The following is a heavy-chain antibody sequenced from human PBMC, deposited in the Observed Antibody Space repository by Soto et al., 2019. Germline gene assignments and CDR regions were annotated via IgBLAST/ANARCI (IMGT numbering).Heavy chain of an antibody. CDR1: GFTLSGYA. CDR2: ISSNGVGT. D-gene: IGHD6-6*01. V-gene: IGHV3-64*01. CDR3: ARRARPDFYYMDV. Sequence: EVQLAESGGGLAQPGGSLRLSCAASGFTLSGYAMDWVRQAPGKGLEYVSGISSNGVGTYYANSVQGRFTISRDNSKNTVYLPRGSLRPADMAVYYCARRARPDFYYMDVWGKGTTVTVSS. J-gene: IGHJ6*03.